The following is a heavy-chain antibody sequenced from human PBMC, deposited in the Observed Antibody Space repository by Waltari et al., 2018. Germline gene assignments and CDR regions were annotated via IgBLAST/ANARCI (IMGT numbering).Heavy chain of an antibody. CDR3: ARDVAGRAY. CDR1: GFVVSDYY. CDR2: IYSSGRI. Sequence: EVELVESGGGLIQPGGSLRLSCAASGFVVSDYYMSWVRQAPGKGLEVLSVIYSSGRIYYADSVKGRFTISRDTSENMVTLQMYSLRADDTAVYYCARDVAGRAYWGQGTRVTVSS. D-gene: IGHD3-10*01. J-gene: IGHJ4*02. V-gene: IGHV3-53*01.